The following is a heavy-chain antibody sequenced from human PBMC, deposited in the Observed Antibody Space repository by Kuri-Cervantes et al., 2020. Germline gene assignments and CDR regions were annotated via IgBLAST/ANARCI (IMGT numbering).Heavy chain of an antibody. CDR3: ARVRSYLRRSPRENWLDP. V-gene: IGHV1-8*01. J-gene: IGHJ5*02. CDR2: MNPNSGNT. D-gene: IGHD3-10*01. Sequence: ASVKVSCKASGYTFTSYDINWVRQATGQGLEWMGWMNPNSGNTGYAQKFQGRVTMTRNTSISTAYMELSSLRSEDTAVYYCARVRSYLRRSPRENWLDPWGQGTLVTVSS. CDR1: GYTFTSYD.